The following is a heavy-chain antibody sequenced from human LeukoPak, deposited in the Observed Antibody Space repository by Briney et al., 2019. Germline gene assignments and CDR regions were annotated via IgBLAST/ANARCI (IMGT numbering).Heavy chain of an antibody. V-gene: IGHV3-30*02. CDR1: GFTFSSYA. CDR3: AKDRRRYYYDSSGYVFNY. Sequence: GGSLRLSCAASGFTFSSYAMYWVRQAPGKGLEWVAFIRYDGSNKYYADSVKGRFTISRDNSKNTLYLQMNSLRAEDTAVYYCAKDRRRYYYDSSGYVFNYWGQGTLVTVSS. J-gene: IGHJ4*02. CDR2: IRYDGSNK. D-gene: IGHD3-22*01.